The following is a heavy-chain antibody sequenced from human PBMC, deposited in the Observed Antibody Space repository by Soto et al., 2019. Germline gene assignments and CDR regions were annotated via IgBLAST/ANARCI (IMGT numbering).Heavy chain of an antibody. Sequence: SETLSLTCVVSGYSISSGYFWGWIRQPPGKALEFIGNIYYSGSTYYNPSLKSRASLSVDTSNNQFSLKLSSVTVADTAVYYCVRVLSEDWFDPWGQGTLVTVSS. CDR2: IYYSGST. V-gene: IGHV4-38-2*01. CDR3: VRVLSEDWFDP. J-gene: IGHJ5*02. CDR1: GYSISSGYF.